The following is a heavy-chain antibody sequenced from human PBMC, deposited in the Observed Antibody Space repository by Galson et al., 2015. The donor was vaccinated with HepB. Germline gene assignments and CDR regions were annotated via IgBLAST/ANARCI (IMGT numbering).Heavy chain of an antibody. CDR3: ATKTPGIRWSPRYYYYYMDV. CDR1: GGTFSSYA. CDR2: IIPIFGTA. J-gene: IGHJ6*03. D-gene: IGHD4-23*01. V-gene: IGHV1-69*13. Sequence: SVKVSCKASGGTFSSYAISWVRQAPGQGLEWMGGIIPIFGTANYAQKFQGRVTITADESTSTAYMELSSLRSEDTAVYYCATKTPGIRWSPRYYYYYMDVWGKGTTVTVSS.